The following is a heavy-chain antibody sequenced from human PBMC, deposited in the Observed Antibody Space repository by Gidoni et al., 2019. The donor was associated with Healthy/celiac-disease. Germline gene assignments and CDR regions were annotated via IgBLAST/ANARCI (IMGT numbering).Heavy chain of an antibody. D-gene: IGHD3-22*01. CDR3: ARASAMIVVVINPDY. Sequence: QVQLVESGGGVVQPGRSLRLSCAASGFTFSSYAMHWVRQAPGKGLEWVAVISYDGSNKYYADSVKGRFTISRDNSKNTLYLQMNSLRAEDTAVYYCARASAMIVVVINPDYWGQGTLVTVSS. J-gene: IGHJ4*02. CDR2: ISYDGSNK. V-gene: IGHV3-30-3*01. CDR1: GFTFSSYA.